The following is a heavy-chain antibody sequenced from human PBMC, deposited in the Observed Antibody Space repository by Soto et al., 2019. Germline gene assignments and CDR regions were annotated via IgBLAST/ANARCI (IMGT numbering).Heavy chain of an antibody. CDR2: ILSKAGNYAT. CDR3: IRVGSPYYYDY. Sequence: ESGGGLVQPGGSLKLSCAASGFIFSGSAVHWVRQASGKGLEWVGRILSKAGNYATAYPASMKGRFTISRDDSENTAFLQMNSLKTEDTAVYYCIRVGSPYYYDYWGQGTLVAVSS. J-gene: IGHJ4*02. CDR1: GFIFSGSA. V-gene: IGHV3-73*01.